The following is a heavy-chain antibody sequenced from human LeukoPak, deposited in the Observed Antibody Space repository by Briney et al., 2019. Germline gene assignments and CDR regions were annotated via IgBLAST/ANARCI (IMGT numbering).Heavy chain of an antibody. D-gene: IGHD3-10*01. Sequence: GGSLRLSCAASGFTFSSYGMHWVRQAPGKGLEWVAVISYDGSNKYYADSVKGRFTISRDNSKNTLYLQMNSLRAEDTAVYYCAKGGFDYWGQGTLVTVSS. CDR3: AKGGFDY. CDR1: GFTFSSYG. CDR2: ISYDGSNK. J-gene: IGHJ4*02. V-gene: IGHV3-30*18.